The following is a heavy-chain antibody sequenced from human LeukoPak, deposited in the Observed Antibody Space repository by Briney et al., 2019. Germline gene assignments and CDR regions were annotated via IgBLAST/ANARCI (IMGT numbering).Heavy chain of an antibody. D-gene: IGHD6-13*01. V-gene: IGHV3-30-3*01. Sequence: PGGSLRLSCAASGFTFSSYAMHWVRQAPGKGLEWVAVISYDGSNKYYADSVKGRFTISRDNSKNTLYLQMNSLRAEDTAVYYCAKVPDSQTYTSTSYWGQGTLVTVSS. CDR2: ISYDGSNK. CDR1: GFTFSSYA. CDR3: AKVPDSQTYTSTSY. J-gene: IGHJ4*02.